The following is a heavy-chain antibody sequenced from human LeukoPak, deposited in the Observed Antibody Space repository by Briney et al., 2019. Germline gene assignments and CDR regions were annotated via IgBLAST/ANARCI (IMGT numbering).Heavy chain of an antibody. Sequence: PGGSLRLSCAASGFTFSSYAMSWVRQAPGKGLEWVSAISGSGGGTYYADSVKGRFTISRDNSKNTLYLQMNSLRAEDTAVYYCAKSSGITMIVVVITFDAFDIWGQGTMVTVSS. D-gene: IGHD3-22*01. CDR2: ISGSGGGT. CDR3: AKSSGITMIVVVITFDAFDI. V-gene: IGHV3-23*01. J-gene: IGHJ3*02. CDR1: GFTFSSYA.